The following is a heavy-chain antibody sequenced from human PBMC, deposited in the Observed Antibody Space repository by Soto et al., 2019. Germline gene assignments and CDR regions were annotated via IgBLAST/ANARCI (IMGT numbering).Heavy chain of an antibody. CDR1: GYTFTTFW. Sequence: EVQLVQSGAEVKKPGESLRISCTGFGYTFTTFWISWVRQMPGRGLEWMGRIDPRDSYTTYSPSFQVHVTISVDKSIRTAYLQWGSLKASDTAMYYCARLYCTSSTCDSWFDPWGQGTLVTVSS. V-gene: IGHV5-10-1*03. CDR3: ARLYCTSSTCDSWFDP. D-gene: IGHD2-2*01. J-gene: IGHJ5*02. CDR2: IDPRDSYT.